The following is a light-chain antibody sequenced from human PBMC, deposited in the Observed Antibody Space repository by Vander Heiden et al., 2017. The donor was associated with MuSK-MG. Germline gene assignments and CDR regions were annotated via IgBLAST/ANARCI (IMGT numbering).Light chain of an antibody. V-gene: IGLV2-11*01. J-gene: IGLJ2*01. Sequence: QTDLRPPRSVSGYTGKSVTICCTGTSSDVGGYNYVSWYQHHPGKAPKLMISDVSQRPSGVPDRFSGSKSGSTASLTISGRQGEDEADYYCCTDAGIYTLVFGGGTKLTVL. CDR2: DVS. CDR3: CTDAGIYTLV. CDR1: SSDVGGYNY.